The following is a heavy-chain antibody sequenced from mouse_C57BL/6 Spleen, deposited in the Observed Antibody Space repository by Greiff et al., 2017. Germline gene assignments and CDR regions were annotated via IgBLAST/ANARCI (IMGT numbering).Heavy chain of an antibody. CDR1: GFTFSSYG. CDR3: ERLGTHFDV. CDR2: ISSGGSYT. Sequence: EVKVVESGGDLVKPGGSLKLSCAASGFTFSSYGMSWVRQTPDQRLEWVATISSGGSYTYYLDSVKGRFTISRDNAKNTLYLQMSSRKSEDTAMDDCERLGTHFDVWGTGTTVTVSS. D-gene: IGHD4-1*01. J-gene: IGHJ1*03. V-gene: IGHV5-6*01.